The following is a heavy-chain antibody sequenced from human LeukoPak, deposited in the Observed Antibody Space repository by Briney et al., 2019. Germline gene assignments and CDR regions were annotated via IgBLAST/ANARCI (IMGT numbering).Heavy chain of an antibody. CDR3: ARGDYYGSGSYWFDY. Sequence: SETLSLTCAVYGGSFSGYYWSWIRQPPGNGLEWIGEINHSGSTNYNPSLKSRVTISVDTSKNQFSLKLSSVTAADTAVYYCARGDYYGSGSYWFDYWGQGTLVTVSS. J-gene: IGHJ4*02. D-gene: IGHD3-10*01. CDR1: GGSFSGYY. CDR2: INHSGST. V-gene: IGHV4-34*01.